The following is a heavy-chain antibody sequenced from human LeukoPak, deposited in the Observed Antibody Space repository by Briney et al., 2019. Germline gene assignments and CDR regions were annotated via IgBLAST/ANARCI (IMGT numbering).Heavy chain of an antibody. V-gene: IGHV1-18*01. Sequence: ASVKVSCKPSGYTFTSYGISWVRHAPGQGLEWMGWISAYNGNTNYAQKLQGRVTMTTDTSTSTAYMELRSLRSDDTAVYYCARDYNPYYDILTGYYAFDIWGQGTMVTVSS. CDR1: GYTFTSYG. CDR2: ISAYNGNT. J-gene: IGHJ3*02. D-gene: IGHD3-9*01. CDR3: ARDYNPYYDILTGYYAFDI.